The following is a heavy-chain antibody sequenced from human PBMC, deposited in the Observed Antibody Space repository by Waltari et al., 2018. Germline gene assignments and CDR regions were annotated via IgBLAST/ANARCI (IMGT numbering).Heavy chain of an antibody. V-gene: IGHV4-59*01. CDR2: IYYSGST. J-gene: IGHJ2*01. Sequence: QVQLQESGPGLVKPSETLSLTCTVSGGSISSYYWSWIRQPPGKGLEWIGYIYYSGSTNNNPSLKNRVTISVDTSKNQFSLKLSSVTAADTAVYYCARDHKARWTVTTRGFDLWGRGTLVTVSS. CDR3: ARDHKARWTVTTRGFDL. D-gene: IGHD4-17*01. CDR1: GGSISSYY.